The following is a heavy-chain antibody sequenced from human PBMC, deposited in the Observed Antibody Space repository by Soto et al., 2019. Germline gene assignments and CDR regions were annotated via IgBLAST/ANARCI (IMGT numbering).Heavy chain of an antibody. CDR2: ISSSSSYI. Sequence: GGSLRLSCAASGFTFSSYSMNWVRQAPGKGLEWVSSISSSSSYIYYADSVKGRFTISRDNAKNSLYLQMNSLRAEDTAVYYCARDRGNSPYYYYYGMDVWDQGTTVTVSS. CDR3: ARDRGNSPYYYYYGMDV. J-gene: IGHJ6*02. V-gene: IGHV3-21*01. CDR1: GFTFSSYS. D-gene: IGHD3-10*01.